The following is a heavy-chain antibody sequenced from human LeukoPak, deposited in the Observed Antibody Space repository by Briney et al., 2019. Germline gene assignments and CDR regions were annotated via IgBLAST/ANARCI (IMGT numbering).Heavy chain of an antibody. CDR3: AKDPVVDYYGSGSYSDY. J-gene: IGHJ4*02. D-gene: IGHD3-10*01. CDR1: GFTFSSYA. CDR2: ISGSGGST. Sequence: GGSLRLSCAASGFTFSSYAMSWVRQAPGKGLEWVSAISGSGGSTYYADSVKGLFTISRDNSKNTLYLQMNSLRAEDTAVYYCAKDPVVDYYGSGSYSDYWGQGTLVTVSS. V-gene: IGHV3-23*01.